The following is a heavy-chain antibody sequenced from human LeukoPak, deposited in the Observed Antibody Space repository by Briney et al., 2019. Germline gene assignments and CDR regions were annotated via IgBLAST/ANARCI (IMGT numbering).Heavy chain of an antibody. V-gene: IGHV3-48*04. D-gene: IGHD2-2*01. Sequence: GGSLRLSCAASGFTFSTYTMNWVRQAPGKGLEWASYVSSSGGTIYYADSVKGRFTISRDNAKNSLYLQMNSLRAEDTAVYYCARVGTTNYYFYYMDVWGKGTTVTVSS. CDR2: VSSSGGTI. CDR3: ARVGTTNYYFYYMDV. J-gene: IGHJ6*03. CDR1: GFTFSTYT.